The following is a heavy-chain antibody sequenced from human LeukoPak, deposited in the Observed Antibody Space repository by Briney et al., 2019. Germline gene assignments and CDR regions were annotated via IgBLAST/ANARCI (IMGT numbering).Heavy chain of an antibody. CDR1: GFSLRTSGMR. Sequence: SGPALVKLTQTLTLTCTFSGFSLRTSGMRVNWIRQPPGKALEWLARIDWDDGKFYSTSLKPRLTISKDTSKNQVVLTMTNMDPVDTATYYCTRIFGDSGSTPFDYWGQGTLVTVSS. J-gene: IGHJ4*02. D-gene: IGHD6-6*01. CDR3: TRIFGDSGSTPFDY. V-gene: IGHV2-70*04. CDR2: IDWDDGK.